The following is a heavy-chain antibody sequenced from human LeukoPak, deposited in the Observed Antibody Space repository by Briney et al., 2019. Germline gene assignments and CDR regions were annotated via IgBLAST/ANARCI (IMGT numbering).Heavy chain of an antibody. CDR3: ARQAVELGYSYGTHFDY. Sequence: SVKVSCKASGGTFSSYAISWVRQAPGQGLEWMGGIIPIFGTANYAQKFQGRVTITADESTSTAYMELSSLRSEDTAVYYCARQAVELGYSYGTHFDYWGQGTLVTVSS. J-gene: IGHJ4*02. CDR1: GGTFSSYA. V-gene: IGHV1-69*13. CDR2: IIPIFGTA. D-gene: IGHD5-18*01.